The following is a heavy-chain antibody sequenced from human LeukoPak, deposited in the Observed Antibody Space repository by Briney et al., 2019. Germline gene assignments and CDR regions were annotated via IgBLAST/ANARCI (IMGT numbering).Heavy chain of an antibody. CDR1: GFTFNTFN. Sequence: GGSLRLSCAASGFTFNTFNMNWVRQAPGKGLEWVSSITSGGDYIYYADSVKGRFTTSRDNAKNSLSLQLNGLRVEDTAVYCCARGHYDVLAASYKWTPDYWGQGTLVTVSS. CDR3: ARGHYDVLAASYKWTPDY. D-gene: IGHD3-9*01. V-gene: IGHV3-21*01. CDR2: ITSGGDYI. J-gene: IGHJ4*02.